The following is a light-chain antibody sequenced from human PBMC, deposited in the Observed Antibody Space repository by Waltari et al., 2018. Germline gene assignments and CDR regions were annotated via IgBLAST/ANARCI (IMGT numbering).Light chain of an antibody. J-gene: IGLJ2*01. V-gene: IGLV2-11*01. CDR1: SSDVGGYNY. CDR2: DVT. Sequence: QSALTQPRSVSGSPGQSVAISCTGTSSDVGGYNYVSWYQQHPGKAPKLMIYDVTKRPSGVPDRVSGSKTGNTASLTISGLQADDEADYYCCSYAGPFGGGTKLTVL. CDR3: CSYAGP.